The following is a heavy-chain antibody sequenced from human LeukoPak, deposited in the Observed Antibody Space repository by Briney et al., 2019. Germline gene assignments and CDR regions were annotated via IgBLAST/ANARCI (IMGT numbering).Heavy chain of an antibody. V-gene: IGHV3-23*01. Sequence: GGSLRLSCAASGFTFSSYAMSWVHQAPGKGLGWVSAISGSGGSTYYADSVKGRFTISRDNSKNTLYLQMNSLRAEDTAVYYCAKGKDSGYDFAFDYWGQGTLVTVSS. CDR2: ISGSGGST. CDR1: GFTFSSYA. CDR3: AKGKDSGYDFAFDY. D-gene: IGHD5-12*01. J-gene: IGHJ4*02.